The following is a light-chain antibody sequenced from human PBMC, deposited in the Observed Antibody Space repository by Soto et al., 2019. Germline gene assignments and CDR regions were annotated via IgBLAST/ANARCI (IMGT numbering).Light chain of an antibody. CDR1: SSNIGRHG. CDR3: ATRDDSRNGVQ. Sequence: QSVLTQPPSASGTPGQRVTVSCSGSSSNIGRHGVNWYQQLPGAAPRLLIYSYNQRPSGVPDRFSGSTSGTSVSLPINGLHSEDEADYYCATRDDSRNGVQFGRGTKLPVL. CDR2: SYN. V-gene: IGLV1-44*01. J-gene: IGLJ3*02.